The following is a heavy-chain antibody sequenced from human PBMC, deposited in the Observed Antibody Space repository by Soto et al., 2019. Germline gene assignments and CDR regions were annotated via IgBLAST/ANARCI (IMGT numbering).Heavy chain of an antibody. J-gene: IGHJ6*03. D-gene: IGHD4-17*01. CDR2: IYPGDSDT. V-gene: IGHV5-51*01. CDR1: GYSFTSYW. Sequence: GESLKISCKGSGYSFTSYWIGWVRQMPGKGLEWMGIIYPGDSDTRYSPSFQGQVTISADKSISTAYLQWSSLKASDTAMYYCARRNYGDYQGARNYYYMDVWGKGTTVTVSS. CDR3: ARRNYGDYQGARNYYYMDV.